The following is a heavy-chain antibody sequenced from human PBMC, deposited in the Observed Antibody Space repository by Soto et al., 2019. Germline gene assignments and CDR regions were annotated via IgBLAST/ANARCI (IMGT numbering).Heavy chain of an antibody. CDR1: GGSISSGDYY. D-gene: IGHD6-25*01. Sequence: SETLSHTCTASGGSISSGDYYWTCLRQPPGKGLVRIGYIYHSGSTYYNPPLKSRVTISVDTSKNQFSLHLTSVTAADTAVYYCAREVTIPARFHFWGYGTMVTSPQ. CDR3: AREVTIPARFHF. V-gene: IGHV4-30-4*01. J-gene: IGHJ4*01. CDR2: IYHSGST.